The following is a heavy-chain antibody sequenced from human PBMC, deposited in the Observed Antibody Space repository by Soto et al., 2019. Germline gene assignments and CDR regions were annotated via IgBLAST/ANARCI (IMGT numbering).Heavy chain of an antibody. CDR2: MNPNSGNT. CDR3: ARGTVVPAAIDYMDV. V-gene: IGHV1-8*01. Sequence: ASVKVSCKASGYTFTNYDINWVRQATGQGLEWMGWMNPNSGNTGYAQKFQGRVTMTRNTSISTAYMELSSLRSEDTAVYYCARGTVVPAAIDYMDVWGKGTTVTVSS. J-gene: IGHJ6*03. CDR1: GYTFTNYD. D-gene: IGHD2-2*01.